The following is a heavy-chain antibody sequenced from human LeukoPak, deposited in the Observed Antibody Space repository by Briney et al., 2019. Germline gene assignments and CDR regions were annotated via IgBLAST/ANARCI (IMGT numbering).Heavy chain of an antibody. CDR1: GYTFTGFY. D-gene: IGHD3-10*01. J-gene: IGHJ4*02. CDR3: ARDSRRSPLRYGSGSYSDY. Sequence: ASVKVSCKASGYTFTGFYMHWVRQAPGQGLEWMGWINPNSGGTNYPQKFQGRVTMTRDSSISTAYMELSSLRSEDTAVYYCARDSRRSPLRYGSGSYSDYWGQGTLVTVSS. V-gene: IGHV1-2*02. CDR2: INPNSGGT.